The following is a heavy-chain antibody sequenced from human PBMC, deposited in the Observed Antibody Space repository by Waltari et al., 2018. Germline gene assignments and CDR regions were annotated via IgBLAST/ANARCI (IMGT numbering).Heavy chain of an antibody. V-gene: IGHV3-23*01. J-gene: IGHJ1*01. CDR2: ISVSDAT. CDR3: AKPFYNWDDPLHS. D-gene: IGHD1-20*01. Sequence: EVQLLESGGDLVQPGGSLRLSCQASGFTSVTHAINWVRQAPGKGLEWVSSISVSDATYYADSVKGRFTISRDYSDNTVYLQMDSLRADDTAVYFCAKPFYNWDDPLHSWGQGTPVTVSS. CDR1: GFTSVTHA.